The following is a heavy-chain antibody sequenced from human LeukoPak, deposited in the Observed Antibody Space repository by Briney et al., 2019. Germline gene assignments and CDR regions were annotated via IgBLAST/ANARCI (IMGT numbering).Heavy chain of an antibody. CDR2: ISSSGSTI. Sequence: PGGSLRLSCAASGFTFSDYYMSWIRQAPGKGLEWVSYISSSGSTIYYADSVKGRFTISRDNAKNSLCLQMNSLRAEDTAVYYCARRSGSPPDVFDIWGQGTMVTVSS. CDR1: GFTFSDYY. CDR3: ARRSGSPPDVFDI. J-gene: IGHJ3*02. D-gene: IGHD1-26*01. V-gene: IGHV3-11*04.